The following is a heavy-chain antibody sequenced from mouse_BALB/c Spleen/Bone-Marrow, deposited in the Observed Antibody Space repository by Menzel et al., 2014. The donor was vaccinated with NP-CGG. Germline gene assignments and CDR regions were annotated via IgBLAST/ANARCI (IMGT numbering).Heavy chain of an antibody. D-gene: IGHD2-4*01. CDR1: GYTFTSYW. CDR2: IYPSTGYT. V-gene: IGHV1-7*01. Sequence: VQLQQSGAELAKPGASVKMSCKASGYTFTSYWMHWVKQRPGQGLEWIGYIYPSTGYTEYNQKFKDKVTLTADKSSSTAYMQLSRLTSEDSAVYYCARDDYAYWGHGTLVTVSA. CDR3: ARDDYAY. J-gene: IGHJ3*01.